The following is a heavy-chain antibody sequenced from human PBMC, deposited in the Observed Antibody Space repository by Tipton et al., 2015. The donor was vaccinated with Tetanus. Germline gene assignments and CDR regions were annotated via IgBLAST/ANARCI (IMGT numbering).Heavy chain of an antibody. V-gene: IGHV1-69*01. CDR3: ARESASRNFYFDF. Sequence: QSGAEVKKPGSSVRVSCKASGGTFGENSVAWVRRAPGQGLEWMGAITPIFGSATYAQKFQGRVTFTADESTETVYMELRSLTTEDTAFYYWARESASRNFYFDFWGQGTLVTVS. J-gene: IGHJ4*02. D-gene: IGHD1-14*01. CDR1: GGTFGENS. CDR2: ITPIFGSA.